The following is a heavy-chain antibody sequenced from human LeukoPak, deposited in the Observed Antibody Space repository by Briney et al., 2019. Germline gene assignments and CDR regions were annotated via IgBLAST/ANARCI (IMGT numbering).Heavy chain of an antibody. CDR3: ARDSTGGDEYFQH. CDR2: IYHSGST. J-gene: IGHJ1*01. CDR1: GGSISSGGYY. D-gene: IGHD3-16*01. V-gene: IGHV4-30-2*01. Sequence: SETLSLTCTVSGGSISSGGYYWSWIRQPSRKGLEWIGYIYHSGSTYYNPSLKSRVTISVDRSKNQFSLKLSSVTAADTAVYYCARDSTGGDEYFQHWGQGTLVTVSS.